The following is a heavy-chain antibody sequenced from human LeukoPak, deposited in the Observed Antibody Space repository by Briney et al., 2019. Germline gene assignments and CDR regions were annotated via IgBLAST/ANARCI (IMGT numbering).Heavy chain of an antibody. CDR1: GGSISSSSYY. CDR3: ARHRPARYSGSYLDY. Sequence: SETLSLTCTVSGGSISSSSYYWGWIRQPPGKGLEWIGEINHSGSTNYNPSLKSPVTISVDTSKNQFSLKLSSVTAADTAVYYCARHRPARYSGSYLDYWGQGTLVTVSS. J-gene: IGHJ4*02. CDR2: INHSGST. D-gene: IGHD1-26*01. V-gene: IGHV4-39*01.